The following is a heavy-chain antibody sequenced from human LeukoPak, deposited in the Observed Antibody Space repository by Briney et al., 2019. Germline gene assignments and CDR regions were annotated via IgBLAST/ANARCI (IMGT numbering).Heavy chain of an antibody. Sequence: PGGSLRLSCAASGFTFSSYAMSWVRQAPGKGLEWVSAISGSGGSTYYADSVKGRFTISRDNSKNTLYPQMNSLRAEDTAVYYCAKDFLLGYMTTYAYWGQGTLVTVSS. D-gene: IGHD3-16*01. V-gene: IGHV3-23*01. CDR2: ISGSGGST. J-gene: IGHJ4*02. CDR3: AKDFLLGYMTTYAY. CDR1: GFTFSSYA.